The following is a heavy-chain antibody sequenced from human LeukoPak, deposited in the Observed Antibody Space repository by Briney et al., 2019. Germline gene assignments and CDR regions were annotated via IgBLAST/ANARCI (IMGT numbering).Heavy chain of an antibody. CDR3: ARDPGYGDYVGGGFDY. J-gene: IGHJ4*02. V-gene: IGHV1-46*01. CDR2: INPSGGST. CDR1: GYTFTSYY. Sequence: GASVNVSCKASGYTFTSYYMHWVRQAPGQGLEWMGIINPSGGSTSYAQKFQGRVTMTRDTSTSTVYMELSSLRSEDTAVYYCARDPGYGDYVGGGFDYWGQGTLVTVSS. D-gene: IGHD4-17*01.